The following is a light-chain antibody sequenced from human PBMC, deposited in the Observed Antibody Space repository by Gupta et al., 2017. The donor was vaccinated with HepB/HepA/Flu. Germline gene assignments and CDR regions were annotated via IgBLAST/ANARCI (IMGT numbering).Light chain of an antibody. CDR1: QSIANY. CDR3: QQGSSIPFS. Sequence: DIQLTQSPSSLSASVGDRVTITCRASQSIANYLNWYQHKPGEAPKLLIYAAFHLQSGVPSRFSGGGSGTDFTLTISYLQPEDFATYYCQQGSSIPFSVGQGTKVEI. CDR2: AAF. J-gene: IGKJ2*03. V-gene: IGKV1-39*01.